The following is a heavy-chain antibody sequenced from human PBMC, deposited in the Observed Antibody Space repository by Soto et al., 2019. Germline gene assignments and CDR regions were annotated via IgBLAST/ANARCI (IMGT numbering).Heavy chain of an antibody. J-gene: IGHJ3*02. D-gene: IGHD3-9*01. CDR1: GGTCSSYT. V-gene: IGHV1-69*02. CDR3: ASSVDILTAPDAFDI. CDR2: IIPILGIA. Sequence: KVSCKASGGTCSSYTISWVRQAPGQGLEWMGRIIPILGIANYAQKFQGRVTITADKSTSTAYMELSSLRSEDTAVYYCASSVDILTAPDAFDIWGQGTMFTVSS.